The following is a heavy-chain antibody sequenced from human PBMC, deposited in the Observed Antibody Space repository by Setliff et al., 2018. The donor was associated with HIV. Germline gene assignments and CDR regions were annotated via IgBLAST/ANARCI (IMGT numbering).Heavy chain of an antibody. CDR2: IHAGSGDT. Sequence: ASVKVSCKASGYTFTNNVIHWVRQAPGQRLEWMGWIHAGSGDTQYSQKFQGRVTITRDTSASTVYMELSSLRSEDTAMYYCARDHPGIALWGQGTMVTVSS. V-gene: IGHV1-3*01. CDR3: ARDHPGIAL. J-gene: IGHJ5*02. CDR1: GYTFTNNV.